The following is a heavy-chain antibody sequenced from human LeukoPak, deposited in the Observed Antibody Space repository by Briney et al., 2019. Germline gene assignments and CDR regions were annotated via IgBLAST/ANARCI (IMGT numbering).Heavy chain of an antibody. Sequence: GGSLRLSCAASGFTFSIYAMSWVRQAPGKGLEWVSAIGDTGGGTYYADSVKGRFTISRDNSKNTLYLQMNSLRAEDTAVYYCVKDLRSSTWFYFGYWGQGTLVTVSS. J-gene: IGHJ4*02. CDR1: GFTFSIYA. CDR2: IGDTGGGT. CDR3: VKDLRSSTWFYFGY. D-gene: IGHD6-13*01. V-gene: IGHV3-23*01.